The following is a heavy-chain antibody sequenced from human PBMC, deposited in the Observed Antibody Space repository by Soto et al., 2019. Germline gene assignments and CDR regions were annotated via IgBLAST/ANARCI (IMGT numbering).Heavy chain of an antibody. CDR2: INPSGGST. Sequence: QVQLVPSGAEVKKPGASVKVSCEASGYTFPSYYMHWVRQAPVQGLAWMGIINPSGGSTSYAQKFRGRVTRTRDTSTSTVYVERRSLRSEDTAVYYCASHLLPYYCYGMDVWGQGTTVTVS. V-gene: IGHV1-46*01. J-gene: IGHJ6*02. CDR1: GYTFPSYY. CDR3: ASHLLPYYCYGMDV.